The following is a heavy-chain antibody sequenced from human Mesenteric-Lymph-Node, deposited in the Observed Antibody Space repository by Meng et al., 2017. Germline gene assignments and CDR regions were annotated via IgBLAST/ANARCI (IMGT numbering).Heavy chain of an antibody. V-gene: IGHV4-34*01. CDR2: INHSGST. Sequence: QGPSQQWGAGLLKPAATLSLTCAVYGGSFSGYYWSWSRQPPGKGLEWIGEINHSGSTNYNPSLKSRVTISVDTSKNQFSLKLSSVTAADTAVYYCARGRSDWFDPWGQGTLVTVSS. J-gene: IGHJ5*02. CDR3: ARGRSDWFDP. CDR1: GGSFSGYY.